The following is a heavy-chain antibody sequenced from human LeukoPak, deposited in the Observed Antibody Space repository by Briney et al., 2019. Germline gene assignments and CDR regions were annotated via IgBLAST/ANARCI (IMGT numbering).Heavy chain of an antibody. V-gene: IGHV1-18*01. CDR1: NYTFTSYG. CDR3: ARLLWVGDEYFFDY. Sequence: ASVKVSCKASNYTFTSYGLSWVRQAPGQGLQWMGWISAYNGNAKYAQKFQDRVTLTTDTSTSTCSMELRSLRSDDTAIYYCARLLWVGDEYFFDYWGQGTLVTVSS. CDR2: ISAYNGNA. D-gene: IGHD2-15*01. J-gene: IGHJ4*02.